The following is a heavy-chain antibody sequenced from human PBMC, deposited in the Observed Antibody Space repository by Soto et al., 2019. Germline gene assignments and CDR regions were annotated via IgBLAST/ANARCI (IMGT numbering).Heavy chain of an antibody. Sequence: PGGSLRLSCAASGFTVTSYYMSWVRQAQGKGLEWVSLIYTGGNTNYADSVKGRFTISRDNSKNTLYLQMNSLRAEDTAVYYCARDYYYGSGNYYRADYYHYGMDAWGQGTAVTVSS. CDR1: GFTVTSYY. CDR3: ARDYYYGSGNYYRADYYHYGMDA. D-gene: IGHD3-10*01. J-gene: IGHJ6*02. CDR2: IYTGGNT. V-gene: IGHV3-53*01.